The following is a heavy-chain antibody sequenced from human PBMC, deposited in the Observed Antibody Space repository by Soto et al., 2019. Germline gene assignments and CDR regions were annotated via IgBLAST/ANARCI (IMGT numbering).Heavy chain of an antibody. J-gene: IGHJ5*02. Sequence: QVQLVQSGAEVKKPGASVKVSCKASGYTFTNYGISWVRQAPGQGLEWMGWISAYNGNTKYAQKLQGRVTMTTDTSASTGYRELRSLRCDDTAVYYCARGVGSGSYYNQYNWFDPWGQGTLVTVSS. D-gene: IGHD3-10*01. CDR3: ARGVGSGSYYNQYNWFDP. CDR2: ISAYNGNT. CDR1: GYTFTNYG. V-gene: IGHV1-18*01.